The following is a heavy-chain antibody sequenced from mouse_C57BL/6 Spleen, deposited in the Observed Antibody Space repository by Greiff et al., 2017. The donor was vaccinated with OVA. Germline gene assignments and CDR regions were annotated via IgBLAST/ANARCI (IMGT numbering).Heavy chain of an antibody. D-gene: IGHD1-1*01. Sequence: QVQLKESGAELVRPGASVKLSCKASGYTFTDYYINWVKQRPGQGLEWIARIYPGSGNTYYNEKFKGKATLTAEKSSSTAYMQLSSLTSEDSAVYYCAIITTVEGYFDDWGQGTTLTVSS. CDR3: AIITTVEGYFDD. J-gene: IGHJ2*01. V-gene: IGHV1-76*01. CDR2: IYPGSGNT. CDR1: GYTFTDYY.